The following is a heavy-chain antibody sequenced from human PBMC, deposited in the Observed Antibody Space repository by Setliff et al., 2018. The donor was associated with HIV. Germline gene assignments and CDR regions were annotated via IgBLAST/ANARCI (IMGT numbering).Heavy chain of an antibody. CDR2: IDPNSGGT. CDR1: GYSFTGHY. Sequence: ASVKVSCKASGYSFTGHYIHWVRQAPGQGLEWLGRIDPNSGGTKYAQKFQGRVTMTRDTSITTAYMELSRLRSDDTAVYYCARETGSGSYYDYWGQGTLVTVSS. D-gene: IGHD3-10*01. J-gene: IGHJ4*02. V-gene: IGHV1-2*06. CDR3: ARETGSGSYYDY.